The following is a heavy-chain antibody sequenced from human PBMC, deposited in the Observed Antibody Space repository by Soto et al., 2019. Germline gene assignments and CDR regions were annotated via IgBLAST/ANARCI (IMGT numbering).Heavy chain of an antibody. J-gene: IGHJ6*02. V-gene: IGHV3-30-3*01. D-gene: IGHD2-8*01. CDR2: ISYDGSNK. Sequence: QVQLVESGGGVVQPGRSLRLSCAASGFTFSSYAMHWVRQAPGKGLEWVAVISYDGSNKYYADSVKGRFTISRDNSKNTLYLQMNSLRAEDTAVYYCAGGGYCTNGVCYAQRGNYYYYGMDVWGQGTTVTVSS. CDR1: GFTFSSYA. CDR3: AGGGYCTNGVCYAQRGNYYYYGMDV.